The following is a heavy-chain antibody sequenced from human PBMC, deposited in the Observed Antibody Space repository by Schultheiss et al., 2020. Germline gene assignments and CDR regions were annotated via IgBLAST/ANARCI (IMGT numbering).Heavy chain of an antibody. CDR2: ISWNSGSI. CDR3: ARSVEGDAFDI. J-gene: IGHJ3*02. D-gene: IGHD4-23*01. CDR1: GFTFSSYA. Sequence: GGSLRLSCAASGFTFSSYAMSWVRQAPGKGLEWVSGISWNSGSIGYADSVKGRFTISRDNSKNTLYLQMYSLRAEDTAVYYCARSVEGDAFDIWGEGTMVTVSS. V-gene: IGHV3-23*01.